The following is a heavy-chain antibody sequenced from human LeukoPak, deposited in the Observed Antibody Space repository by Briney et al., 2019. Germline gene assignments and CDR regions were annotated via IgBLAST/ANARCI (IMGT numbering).Heavy chain of an antibody. J-gene: IGHJ6*02. D-gene: IGHD6-19*01. CDR2: INHSGST. CDR1: GGSFSGYY. CDR3: ARVYVGSGWYRVYGMDV. Sequence: SETLSLTCAVYGGSFSGYYWSWIRQPPGKGLEWIGEINHSGSTNYNPSLKSRVTISVDTSKNQFSLKLSSVTAADTAVYYCARVYVGSGWYRVYGMDVWGQGTTVTVSS. V-gene: IGHV4-34*01.